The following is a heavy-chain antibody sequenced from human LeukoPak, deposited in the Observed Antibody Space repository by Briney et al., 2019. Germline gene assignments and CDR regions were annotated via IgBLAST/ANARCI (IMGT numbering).Heavy chain of an antibody. J-gene: IGHJ4*02. CDR2: TIPIFGTA. CDR3: ARVSIAAAGTNGFDY. V-gene: IGHV1-69*13. CDR1: GYTFTGYY. D-gene: IGHD6-13*01. Sequence: SVKVSCKASGYTFTGYYMHWVRQAPGQGLEWMGGTIPIFGTANYAQKFQGRVTITADESTSTAYMELSSLRSEDTAVYYCARVSIAAAGTNGFDYWGQGTLVTVSS.